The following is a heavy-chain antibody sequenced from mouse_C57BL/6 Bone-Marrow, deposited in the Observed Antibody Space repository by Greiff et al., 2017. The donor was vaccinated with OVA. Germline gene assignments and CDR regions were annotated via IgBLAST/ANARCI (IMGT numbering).Heavy chain of an antibody. V-gene: IGHV3-8*01. CDR3: ARYKATVVATEGYFDV. Sequence: EVMLVESGPGLAKPSQTLSLTCSVTGYSITSDYWNWIRKFPGNKLEYMGYISYSGSTYYNPSLKSRISITRDTSKNQYYLQLNSVTTEDTATYYCARYKATVVATEGYFDVWGTGTTVTVSS. D-gene: IGHD1-1*01. J-gene: IGHJ1*03. CDR1: GYSITSDY. CDR2: ISYSGST.